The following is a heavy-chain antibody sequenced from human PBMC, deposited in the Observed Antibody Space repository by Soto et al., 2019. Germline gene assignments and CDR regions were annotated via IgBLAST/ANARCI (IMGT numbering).Heavy chain of an antibody. CDR1: GVSIVSGSYY. CDR3: ARGGYSFDY. CDR2: IYYSGST. Sequence: PSVTLSLTCTVSGVSIVSGSYYWRWIRQPPGKGLEWIGYIYYSGSTNYNPSLKSRVTISVDTSKNQFSLKLSSVTAADTAVYYCARGGYSFDYWGQGTLVTVSS. J-gene: IGHJ4*02. V-gene: IGHV4-61*01. D-gene: IGHD5-12*01.